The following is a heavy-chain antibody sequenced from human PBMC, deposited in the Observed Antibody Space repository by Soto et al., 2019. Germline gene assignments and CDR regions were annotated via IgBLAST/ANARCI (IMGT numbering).Heavy chain of an antibody. V-gene: IGHV3-7*01. D-gene: IGHD3-10*01. J-gene: IGHJ4*02. CDR2: IKPDGSDT. CDR1: GLTFSMSW. Sequence: GGSLRLSCAASGLTFSMSWMTWIRQAPGKGLEWVAQIKPDGSDTLYVDSMKGRFTISRDNSKNSLYLQMDSLRVEDTALYYCATHNYHTFEYWGQGALVTVSS. CDR3: ATHNYHTFEY.